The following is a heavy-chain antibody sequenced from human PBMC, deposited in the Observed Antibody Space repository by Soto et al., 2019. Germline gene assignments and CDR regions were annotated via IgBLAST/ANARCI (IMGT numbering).Heavy chain of an antibody. Sequence: SVKVSGKASGGTFRSYAISWVRQAPGQGPEWMGGIIPLFGTTNYAPKFQGRVTITADESASTAYMELGSLRSEDTAVYYCASNNRASYHFDYWGQGTQVTVSS. CDR1: GGTFRSYA. CDR2: IIPLFGTT. V-gene: IGHV1-69*13. CDR3: ASNNRASYHFDY. D-gene: IGHD3-16*02. J-gene: IGHJ4*02.